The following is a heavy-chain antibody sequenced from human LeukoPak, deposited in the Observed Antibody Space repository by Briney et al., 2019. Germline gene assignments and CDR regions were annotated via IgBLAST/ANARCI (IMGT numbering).Heavy chain of an antibody. CDR3: VRDGGYYGPDS. CDR1: GFTISFYW. J-gene: IGHJ4*02. Sequence: GGSPRPSCAASGFTISFYWMSWVRQAPGKGLEWVANINQVASEKNYVDSVKGRFTISRDNAKNSLYLQMNSVRAEDTAMYYCVRDGGYYGPDSWGQGALVSVSS. D-gene: IGHD3-10*01. CDR2: INQVASEK. V-gene: IGHV3-7*04.